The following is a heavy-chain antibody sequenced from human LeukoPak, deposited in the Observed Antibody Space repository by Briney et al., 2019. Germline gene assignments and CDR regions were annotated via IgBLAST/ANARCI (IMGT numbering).Heavy chain of an antibody. CDR1: GITLSIYD. CDR3: ARGHGIWSGSRLTNAFDI. Sequence: PGGSLRLPCAASGITLSIYDMHWVRQTTGAGLEWISAIGAAGDTYYSDSVRGRFTISRENARNSLFLQMNSLRAGDTAVYFCARGHGIWSGSRLTNAFDIWGQGTMVTVSS. D-gene: IGHD3-3*01. V-gene: IGHV3-13*01. J-gene: IGHJ3*02. CDR2: IGAAGDT.